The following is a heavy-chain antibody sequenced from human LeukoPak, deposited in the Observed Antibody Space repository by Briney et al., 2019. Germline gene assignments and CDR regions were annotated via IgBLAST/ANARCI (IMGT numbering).Heavy chain of an antibody. D-gene: IGHD6-13*01. CDR3: ARGRQYRYSSSWLLDY. J-gene: IGHJ4*02. Sequence: PSETLSLTCAVYGGSFSGYYWSWIRQPPGKGLEWIGEINHSGSTNYNPSLKSRVTISVDTSKNQFSLKLSSVTAADTAVYYCARGRQYRYSSSWLLDYWGQGTLVTVSS. CDR1: GGSFSGYY. CDR2: INHSGST. V-gene: IGHV4-34*01.